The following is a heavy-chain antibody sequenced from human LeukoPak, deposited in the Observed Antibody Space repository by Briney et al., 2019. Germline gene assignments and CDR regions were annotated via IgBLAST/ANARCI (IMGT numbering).Heavy chain of an antibody. CDR1: GFIFSDYA. CDR2: IYDDNT. J-gene: IGHJ4*02. CDR3: AARKVRGVWFYLDY. V-gene: IGHV3-23*01. D-gene: IGHD3-10*01. Sequence: GGSLRLSCAASGFIFSDYAMHWVRQAPGKGLEWVSTIYDDNTYYADSVKGRFAISTDNSKNTLYLQMNSLRVEDTAVYFCAARKVRGVWFYLDYWGQGTLVTVSS.